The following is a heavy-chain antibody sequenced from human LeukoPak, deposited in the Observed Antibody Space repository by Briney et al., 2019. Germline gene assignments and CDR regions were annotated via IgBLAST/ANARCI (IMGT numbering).Heavy chain of an antibody. J-gene: IGHJ6*02. V-gene: IGHV3-66*01. D-gene: IGHD3-10*01. CDR2: IFSGGST. Sequence: QPGGSLRLSCAASGFTVSSNYMSWVRQAPGKGLEWVSVIFSGGSTYYADSVKDRFTISRDNSKNTLYLQMNSLRAEDTAVYYCAREIYGSGTYPYYYYGMDVWDQGTTVTVSS. CDR1: GFTVSSNY. CDR3: AREIYGSGTYPYYYYGMDV.